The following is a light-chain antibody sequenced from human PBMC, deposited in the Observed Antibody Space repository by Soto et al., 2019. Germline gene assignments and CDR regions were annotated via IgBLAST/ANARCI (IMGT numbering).Light chain of an antibody. Sequence: HSLLTRPPSSSGSPGQSVAISCTGTISDVGGYNYVSWYQQHPGKAPKLMIYEVNKRPSGVPDRFSGSKSGNTASLTVSGLQAEDEADYYRSSYAGSRNVFGTGTKVTVL. V-gene: IGLV2-8*01. CDR1: ISDVGGYNY. J-gene: IGLJ1*01. CDR3: SSYAGSRNV. CDR2: EVN.